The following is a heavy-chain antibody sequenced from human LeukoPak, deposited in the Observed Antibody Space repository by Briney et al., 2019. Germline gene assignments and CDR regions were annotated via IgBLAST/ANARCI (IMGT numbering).Heavy chain of an antibody. CDR3: AKGDLGCCSSTSCNDY. J-gene: IGHJ4*02. CDR2: ISGSGGST. Sequence: PGGSLRLSCAVSGFTFSSYATSWVRQAPGKGREWVSAISGSGGSTYYADSVKGRFTISRDNSKNTLYLQMHSLRAEDMAVYCCAKGDLGCCSSTSCNDYWGQGTLVTVSS. D-gene: IGHD2-2*01. V-gene: IGHV3-23*01. CDR1: GFTFSSYA.